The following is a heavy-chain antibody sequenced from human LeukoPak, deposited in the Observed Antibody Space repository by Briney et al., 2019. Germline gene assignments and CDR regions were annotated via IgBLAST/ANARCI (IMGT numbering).Heavy chain of an antibody. V-gene: IGHV4-59*01. D-gene: IGHD3-10*01. Sequence: SETLSLTCTVSGGSISSYYWSWIRQPPGKGLEWIGYIYYSGSTNYNPSLESRVTISVDTSKNQFSLKLSSVTAADTAVYYCARETVRGVTLWGQGTLVTVSS. CDR3: ARETVRGVTL. CDR2: IYYSGST. CDR1: GGSISSYY. J-gene: IGHJ4*02.